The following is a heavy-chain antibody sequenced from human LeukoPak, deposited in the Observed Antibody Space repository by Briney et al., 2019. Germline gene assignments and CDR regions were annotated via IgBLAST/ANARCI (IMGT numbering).Heavy chain of an antibody. D-gene: IGHD3-10*01. CDR2: INPSGGST. V-gene: IGHV1-46*01. CDR1: GYSLTSYH. Sequence: ASVKVSCKASGYSLTSYHMHWVRQAPGQGLEWMGIINPSGGSTSYAQKFQGRVTMTRDTSTSTVYMELSSLRSEDTAVYYCASQLAGSYYAVSDYWGQGTLVTVSS. CDR3: ASQLAGSYYAVSDY. J-gene: IGHJ4*02.